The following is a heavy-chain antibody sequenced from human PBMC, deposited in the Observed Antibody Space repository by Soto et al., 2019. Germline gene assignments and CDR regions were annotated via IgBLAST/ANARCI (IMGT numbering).Heavy chain of an antibody. J-gene: IGHJ5*02. V-gene: IGHV2-5*01. D-gene: IGHD3-10*01. CDR3: AHRSITMVRGVKEYWFDP. CDR1: GFSLSTSGVG. Sequence: QITLKESGPTLVKPTQTLTLTCTFSGFSLSTSGVGVGWIRQPPGKALEWLALIYWNDDKRYSPYLKSRLTITKDTSKNQVVLTMTNMDPVDTATYYCAHRSITMVRGVKEYWFDPWGQGTLVTVSS. CDR2: IYWNDDK.